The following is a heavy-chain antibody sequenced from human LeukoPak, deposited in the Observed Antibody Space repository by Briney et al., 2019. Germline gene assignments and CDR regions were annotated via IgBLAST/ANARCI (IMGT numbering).Heavy chain of an antibody. CDR1: GFTFSSYA. V-gene: IGHV3-23*01. CDR3: AKANYSGSYYFDS. Sequence: PGGSLRLSCAASGFTFSSYAMSWVRQAPGKGLEWVSAISGSGGTTYYADSVKGRFTISRDNSKNTLSVQMNSLRAEDTAVYYCAKANYSGSYYFDSWGQGTLVTVSS. D-gene: IGHD1-26*01. J-gene: IGHJ4*02. CDR2: ISGSGGTT.